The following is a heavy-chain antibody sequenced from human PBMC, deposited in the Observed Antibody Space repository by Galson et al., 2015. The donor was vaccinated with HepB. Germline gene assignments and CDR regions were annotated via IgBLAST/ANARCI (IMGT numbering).Heavy chain of an antibody. CDR1: GFTFDDYA. V-gene: IGHV3-9*01. CDR2: ISWNSGSI. Sequence: SLRLSCAASGFTFDDYAMHWVRQAPGKGLEWVSGISWNSGSIAYADSVKGRFTISRDNAKNSLYLQMNSLRAEDTAVYYCARGPIGTYAFDIWGQGTMVTVSS. J-gene: IGHJ3*02. CDR3: ARGPIGTYAFDI. D-gene: IGHD1-26*01.